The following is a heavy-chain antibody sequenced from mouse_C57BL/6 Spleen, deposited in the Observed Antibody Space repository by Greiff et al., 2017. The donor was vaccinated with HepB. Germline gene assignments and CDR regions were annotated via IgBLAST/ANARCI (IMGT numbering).Heavy chain of an antibody. J-gene: IGHJ4*01. V-gene: IGHV1-64*01. Sequence: VQLQQSGAELVKPGASVKLSCKASGYTFTSYWMHWVKQRPGQGLEWIGMIHPNSGSTNYNEKFKSKATLTVDKSSSTAYMQLSSLTSEDSAVYYCARGGDSSGPMDYWGQGTSVTVSS. CDR3: ARGGDSSGPMDY. D-gene: IGHD3-2*02. CDR1: GYTFTSYW. CDR2: IHPNSGST.